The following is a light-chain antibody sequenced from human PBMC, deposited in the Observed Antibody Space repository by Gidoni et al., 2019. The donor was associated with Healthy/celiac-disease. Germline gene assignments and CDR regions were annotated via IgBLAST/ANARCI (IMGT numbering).Light chain of an antibody. Sequence: EIVLTQSPATLSLSPGERATLSCRASQSVSSYLAWYQQKPGQAPRLLIYDASNRATGIPARFSGSGSGTDFTLTISSLEPEDFAVYYCQQRSNWLLTFXGXTKVXIK. CDR3: QQRSNWLLT. J-gene: IGKJ4*01. CDR1: QSVSSY. CDR2: DAS. V-gene: IGKV3-11*01.